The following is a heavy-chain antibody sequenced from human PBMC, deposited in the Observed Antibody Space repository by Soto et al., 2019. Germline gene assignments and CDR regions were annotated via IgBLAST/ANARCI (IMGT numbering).Heavy chain of an antibody. J-gene: IGHJ6*02. Sequence: EVQLVESGGGLVKPGGSLRLSCAASGFTFSNAWMSWVRQAPGKGLEWVARIKSKTDGGTTDYAAPVKGRFTISRDNSKNTLYLQMNSLRAEDTAVYYCARDSLVVTSLYYYYGMDVWGQGTTVTVSS. CDR2: IKSKTDGGTT. CDR3: ARDSLVVTSLYYYYGMDV. CDR1: GFTFSNAW. D-gene: IGHD2-21*02. V-gene: IGHV3-15*01.